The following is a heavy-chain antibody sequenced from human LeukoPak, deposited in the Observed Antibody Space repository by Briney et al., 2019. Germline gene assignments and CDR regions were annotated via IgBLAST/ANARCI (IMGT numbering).Heavy chain of an antibody. CDR3: ARDGSSGSSGWFTRGPFDY. CDR2: IYTSGST. CDR1: GGSISSYY. V-gene: IGHV4-4*07. D-gene: IGHD6-19*01. J-gene: IGHJ4*02. Sequence: ASETLSLTCTVSGGSISSYYWSWTRQPAGKGLEWIGRIYTSGSTNYNPSLKSRVTMSVDTSKNQFSLKLSSVTTADTAVYYCARDGSSGSSGWFTRGPFDYWGQGTLVTVSS.